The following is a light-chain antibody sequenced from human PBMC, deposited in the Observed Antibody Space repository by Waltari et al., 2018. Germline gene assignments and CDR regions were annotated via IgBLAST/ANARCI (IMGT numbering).Light chain of an antibody. J-gene: IGKJ1*01. CDR3: QQYDTSPWT. V-gene: IGKV3-20*01. CDR2: AAY. Sequence: EIVLTQSPGTLSLSPGERATLSCRASQSVSSGYLAWYQQKPGQAPSLLIYAAYSRATGIPDTFSGSGSGTDFTLTISRLEPEDFAVYYCQQYDTSPWTFGQGTKVEIK. CDR1: QSVSSGY.